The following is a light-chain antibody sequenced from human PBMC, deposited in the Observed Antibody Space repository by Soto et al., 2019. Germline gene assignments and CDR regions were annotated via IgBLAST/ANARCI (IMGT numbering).Light chain of an antibody. V-gene: IGKV3-11*01. CDR2: DAS. CDR1: QSVSSY. J-gene: IGKJ2*01. Sequence: EIELTQSPATLSLSPGERATLSCRASQSVSSYLAWYQQKPGQAPRLLIYDASNRATGIPARFSGSGSGTDFTLTISSLEPEDFAVYYCQQRSTWPYTFGQGTKLAIK. CDR3: QQRSTWPYT.